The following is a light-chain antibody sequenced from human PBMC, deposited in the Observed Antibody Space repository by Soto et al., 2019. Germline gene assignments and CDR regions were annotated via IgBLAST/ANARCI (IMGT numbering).Light chain of an antibody. CDR3: HQRSDWPST. J-gene: IGKJ4*01. CDR2: DAS. Sequence: DIVLTQSPATLSLSPGDRATLSCRASQSVSTYLAWYQQKPGQAPRLLIYDASTRAAGIPARFSGSGSGTDFSLTITSLETEDFAVYYCHQRSDWPSTFGGGTKVEIK. CDR1: QSVSTY. V-gene: IGKV3-11*01.